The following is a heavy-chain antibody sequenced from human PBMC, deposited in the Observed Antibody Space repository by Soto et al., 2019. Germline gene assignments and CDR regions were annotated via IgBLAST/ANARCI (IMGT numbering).Heavy chain of an antibody. D-gene: IGHD3-22*01. Sequence: PGGSLRLSCAASGFTFSSYAVSWVRQAPGKGLEWVSAISGSGGSTYYADSVKGRFTISRDNSKNTLYLQMNSLRAEDTAVYYCAKYGAYFYDSSGYFDYWGQGTLVTVSS. J-gene: IGHJ4*02. V-gene: IGHV3-23*01. CDR1: GFTFSSYA. CDR3: AKYGAYFYDSSGYFDY. CDR2: ISGSGGST.